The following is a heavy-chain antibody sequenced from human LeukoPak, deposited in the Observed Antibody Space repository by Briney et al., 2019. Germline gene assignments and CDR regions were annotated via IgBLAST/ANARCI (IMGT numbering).Heavy chain of an antibody. V-gene: IGHV1-2*02. CDR2: INPNSGGT. CDR1: GYTFTGYY. Sequence: ASVKVSCKASGYTFTGYYMHWVRQAPGQGLEWMGWINPNSGGTNYAQKFQGRVTMTRDTSISTAYMELSRLRSDDTAVYYRARGVATYYYDSSGTLWDYWGQGTLVTVSS. CDR3: ARGVATYYYDSSGTLWDY. D-gene: IGHD3-22*01. J-gene: IGHJ4*02.